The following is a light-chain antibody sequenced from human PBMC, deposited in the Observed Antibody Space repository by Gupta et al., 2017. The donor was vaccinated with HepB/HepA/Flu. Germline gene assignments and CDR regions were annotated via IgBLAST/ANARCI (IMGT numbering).Light chain of an antibody. CDR2: DAS. CDR1: QSVSSY. V-gene: IGKV3-11*01. CDR3: QQRWT. Sequence: EIVLTQSPATLSLSPGERATLSCRASQSVSSYLAWDQQKPGQAPRLLIYDASNRATGIQDRFSGSGSGTDFTLTSSSIEPEDFAGYDGQQRWTFGQGTKVEIE. J-gene: IGKJ1*01.